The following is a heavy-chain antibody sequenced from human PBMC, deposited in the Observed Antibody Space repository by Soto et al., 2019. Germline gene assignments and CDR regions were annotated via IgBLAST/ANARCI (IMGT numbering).Heavy chain of an antibody. CDR2: ISGNSGTT. V-gene: IGHV3-23*01. Sequence: GGSLRLSCEGSGFNFSNYALNWVRQAPWKRLEWVSVISGNSGTTYYAASVKGRFTISRDNSKKTLYLQMNSLRADDTAVYYCAKGRAITVFGVITPFDSWGQGTLVTVS. D-gene: IGHD3-3*01. CDR1: GFNFSNYA. J-gene: IGHJ4*02. CDR3: AKGRAITVFGVITPFDS.